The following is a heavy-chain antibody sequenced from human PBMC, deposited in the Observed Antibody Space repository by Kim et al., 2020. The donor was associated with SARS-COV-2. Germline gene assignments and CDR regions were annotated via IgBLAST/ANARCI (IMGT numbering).Heavy chain of an antibody. CDR2: ISYDGSNK. J-gene: IGHJ4*02. Sequence: GGSLRLSCAASGFTFSSYGMHWVRQAPGKGLEWVAVISYDGSNKYYADSVKGRFTISRDNSKNTLYLQMNSLRAEDTAVYYCAKSVPGSAQDDWGQGTLVTVAS. V-gene: IGHV3-30*18. D-gene: IGHD6-19*01. CDR1: GFTFSSYG. CDR3: AKSVPGSAQDD.